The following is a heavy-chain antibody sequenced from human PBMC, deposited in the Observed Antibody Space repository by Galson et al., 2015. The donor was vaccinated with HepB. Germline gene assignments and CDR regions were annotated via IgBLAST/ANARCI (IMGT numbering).Heavy chain of an antibody. V-gene: IGHV1-69*13. J-gene: IGHJ6*03. Sequence: SVKVSCKASGGTFSSYAISWVRQAPGQGLEWMGGIIPIFGTANYAQKFQGRVTITADESTSTAYMELSSLRSEDTAVYYCARVVGGKLYDFWSGYPTNYYYYMDVWGKGTTVTVSS. CDR3: ARVVGGKLYDFWSGYPTNYYYYMDV. CDR1: GGTFSSYA. D-gene: IGHD3-3*01. CDR2: IIPIFGTA.